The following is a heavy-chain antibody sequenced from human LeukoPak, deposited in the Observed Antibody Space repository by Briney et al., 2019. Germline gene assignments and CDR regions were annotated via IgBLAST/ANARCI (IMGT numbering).Heavy chain of an antibody. CDR2: IYYSGST. J-gene: IGHJ4*02. Sequence: SETLSLTCTVSGDSITDDYYTWIRLPAGKGLEWLGSIYYSGSTYYNPSLKSRVTISVNTSKNQFSLKLSSVTAADTAVYYCARDTRIAAALRVDYWGQGTLVTVSS. D-gene: IGHD6-13*01. CDR1: GDSITDDY. V-gene: IGHV4-4*07. CDR3: ARDTRIAAALRVDY.